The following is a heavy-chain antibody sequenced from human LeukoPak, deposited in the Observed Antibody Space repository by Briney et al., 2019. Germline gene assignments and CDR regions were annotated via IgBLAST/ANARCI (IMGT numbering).Heavy chain of an antibody. J-gene: IGHJ4*02. CDR3: ARFVVPGRFVKHFDY. Sequence: SETMSLTCAVYGGSFSGYYWSWIRQPPGKGLEWIGEINHSGSTNYNPSLKSRVTISVDTSKNQFSLKLSSVTAADTAVYYCARFVVPGRFVKHFDYWGQGTLVTVSS. CDR2: INHSGST. D-gene: IGHD2-21*01. CDR1: GGSFSGYY. V-gene: IGHV4-34*01.